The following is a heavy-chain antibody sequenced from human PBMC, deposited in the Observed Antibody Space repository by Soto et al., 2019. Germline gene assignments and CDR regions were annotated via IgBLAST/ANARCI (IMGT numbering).Heavy chain of an antibody. CDR2: IRSSSSYI. CDR3: ARDRRIVVPAAMDYYYYGMDV. CDR1: GFTFSSYS. D-gene: IGHD2-2*01. Sequence: LRLSCAASGFTFSSYSMNWVRQAPWKGLEWVSSIRSSSSYIYYADSVKGRFTISRDNAKNSLYLQMNSLRAEDTAVYYCARDRRIVVPAAMDYYYYGMDVWGQGTTVTVSS. V-gene: IGHV3-21*01. J-gene: IGHJ6*02.